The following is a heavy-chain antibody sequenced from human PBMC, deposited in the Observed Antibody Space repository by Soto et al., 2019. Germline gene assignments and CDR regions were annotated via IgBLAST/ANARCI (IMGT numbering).Heavy chain of an antibody. CDR2: INPNSGGT. CDR1: GYSLSGYY. V-gene: IGHV1-2*02. D-gene: IGHD6-13*01. Sequence: ASVKVSCKASGYSLSGYYLHWVRQAPGQGPEWMGWINPNSGGTKYVQKFQGRVTMTRDTSISTVYLELSRRRSDDTAVYSCARGWGIAAPGPNWFDPWGQGTLVTVSS. CDR3: ARGWGIAAPGPNWFDP. J-gene: IGHJ5*02.